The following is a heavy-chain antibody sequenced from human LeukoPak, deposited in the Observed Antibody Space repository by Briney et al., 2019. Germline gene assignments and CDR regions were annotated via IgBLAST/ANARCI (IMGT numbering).Heavy chain of an antibody. Sequence: GGSLRLSCAASGFTLDGYWMTWIRQAPGKGLEWVSSISSSSSYIYYADSVKGRFTISRDNAKNSLYLQMNSLRAEDTAVYYCARGSSSWDFDYWGQGTLVTVSS. CDR1: GFTLDGYW. J-gene: IGHJ4*02. CDR2: ISSSSSYI. D-gene: IGHD6-13*01. V-gene: IGHV3-21*01. CDR3: ARGSSSWDFDY.